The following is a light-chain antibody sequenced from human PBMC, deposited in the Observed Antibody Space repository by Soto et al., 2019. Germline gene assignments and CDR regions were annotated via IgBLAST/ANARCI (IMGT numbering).Light chain of an antibody. J-gene: IGLJ2*01. CDR1: SSDVGGYNY. CDR3: SSYTSNKTLAA. Sequence: QSALTQPASVSGSPGQSITISCTGTSSDVGGYNYVSWYQQHPGKAPKLIIYDVSNRPSGVSNRFSGSKSGNTASLTISGLQAEDEADYYCSSYTSNKTLAAFGGGTKLTVL. CDR2: DVS. V-gene: IGLV2-14*01.